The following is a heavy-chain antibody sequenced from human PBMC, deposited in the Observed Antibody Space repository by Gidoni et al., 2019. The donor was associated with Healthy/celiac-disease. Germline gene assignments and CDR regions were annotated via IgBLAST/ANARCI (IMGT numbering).Heavy chain of an antibody. Sequence: EVQLVESGGGLVKPGGSLRLSCAASGFTFSSYSMNWVRQAPGKGLEWVSSISSSSSYIYYADSVKGRFTISRDNAKNSLYLQMNSLRAEDTAVYYCARDLGDSSGYFLMYYFDYWGQGTLVTVSS. CDR1: GFTFSSYS. J-gene: IGHJ4*02. CDR2: ISSSSSYI. D-gene: IGHD3-22*01. CDR3: ARDLGDSSGYFLMYYFDY. V-gene: IGHV3-21*01.